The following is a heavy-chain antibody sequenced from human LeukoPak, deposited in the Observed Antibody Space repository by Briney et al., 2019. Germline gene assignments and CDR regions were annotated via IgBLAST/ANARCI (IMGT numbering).Heavy chain of an antibody. CDR1: GGSISSYY. J-gene: IGHJ6*03. CDR2: IYYSGST. Sequence: SETLSLTCTVSGGSISSYYWSWIRQPPGKGLEWIGYIYYSGSTNYNPSLKSRVTISVDTSKNQFSLKLSSVTAADTAVYYCARATYYYYYMDVWGKGTAVTVSS. CDR3: ARATYYYYYMDV. V-gene: IGHV4-59*01.